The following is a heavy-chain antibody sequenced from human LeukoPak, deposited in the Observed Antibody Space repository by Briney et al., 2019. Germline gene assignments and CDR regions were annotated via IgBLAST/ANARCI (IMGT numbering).Heavy chain of an antibody. CDR2: IIPIFGTA. D-gene: IGHD5-24*01. CDR1: GGTFGSYA. V-gene: IGHV1-69*01. CDR3: ASLHKSTRRDGYNQGYYYYGMDV. Sequence: GASVKVSCKASGGTFGSYAISWVRQAPGQGLEWMGGIIPIFGTASYAQKFQGRVTITADESTSTAYMELSSLRSEVTAVYYCASLHKSTRRDGYNQGYYYYGMDVWGQGTTVTVSS. J-gene: IGHJ6*02.